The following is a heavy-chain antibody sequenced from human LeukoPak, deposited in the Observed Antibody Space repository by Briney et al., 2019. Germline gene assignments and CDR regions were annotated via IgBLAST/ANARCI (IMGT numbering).Heavy chain of an antibody. CDR1: GLTFSSYE. CDR3: ARESIAVTGAPFDY. Sequence: GGSLRLSCAASGLTFSSYEMNWVRQAPGKGLEWVSYISSGSTIYDADSVKGRFTISRDNAKNSLYLQMNSLRAEDTAVYYCARESIAVTGAPFDYWGQGTLVTVSS. D-gene: IGHD6-19*01. J-gene: IGHJ4*02. V-gene: IGHV3-48*03. CDR2: ISSGSTI.